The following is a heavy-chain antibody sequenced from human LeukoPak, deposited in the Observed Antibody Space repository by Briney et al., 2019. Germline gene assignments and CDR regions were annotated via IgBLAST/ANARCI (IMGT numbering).Heavy chain of an antibody. D-gene: IGHD3-3*01. CDR2: MNPNSGNT. CDR1: GYTFTSYD. CDR3: ARGHWSGYSYNWFAP. Sequence: ASVKVSCKASGYTFTSYDINWVRQTAGQGLEWVGWMNPNSGNTGYAQKFQGRVTMTRTTSMSTAYMELNSLRSEDTAVYYCARGHWSGYSYNWFAPWGQGTLVTVSS. J-gene: IGHJ5*02. V-gene: IGHV1-8*01.